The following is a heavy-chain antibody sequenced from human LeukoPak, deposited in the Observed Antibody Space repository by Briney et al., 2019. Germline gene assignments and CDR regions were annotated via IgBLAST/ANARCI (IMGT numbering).Heavy chain of an antibody. Sequence: SETLSLTCTVSGGSISSGGYYWSWLRQPPGKGLEWIGYIYRSGSTYYNPSLKSRVTISVDRSKNQFSLKLSSVTAADTAVYYCARDTGGSSAPVDYYYYMDVWGKGTTVTVSS. V-gene: IGHV4-30-2*01. CDR2: IYRSGST. D-gene: IGHD6-6*01. CDR1: GGSISSGGYY. CDR3: ARDTGGSSAPVDYYYYMDV. J-gene: IGHJ6*03.